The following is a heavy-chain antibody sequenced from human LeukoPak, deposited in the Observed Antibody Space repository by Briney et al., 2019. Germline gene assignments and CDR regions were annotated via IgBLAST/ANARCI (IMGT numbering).Heavy chain of an antibody. J-gene: IGHJ4*02. D-gene: IGHD5-24*01. CDR2: ISGSAGST. CDR3: AKDRDGYNPDY. Sequence: PGGSLRLSCATSGFTFSNYAMTWVRQAPGKGLEWVSAISGSAGSTYYADSVKGRFTISRDNSKNTLYLQMNSLRAEDTAVYYCAKDRDGYNPDYWGQGTLVSVSS. CDR1: GFTFSNYA. V-gene: IGHV3-23*01.